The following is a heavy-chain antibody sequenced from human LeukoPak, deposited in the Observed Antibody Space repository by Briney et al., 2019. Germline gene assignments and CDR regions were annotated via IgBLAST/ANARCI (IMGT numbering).Heavy chain of an antibody. CDR2: ISSSGSTI. Sequence: GGSLRLSCAASGFTFSSYEMNWVRQAPGKGLEWVSCISSSGSTIYYADSVKGRFTISRDNAKNSLYLQMNSLRAEDTAVYHCARDPGSSGYTFDYWGQGTLVTVSS. J-gene: IGHJ4*02. CDR1: GFTFSSYE. CDR3: ARDPGSSGYTFDY. V-gene: IGHV3-48*03. D-gene: IGHD3-22*01.